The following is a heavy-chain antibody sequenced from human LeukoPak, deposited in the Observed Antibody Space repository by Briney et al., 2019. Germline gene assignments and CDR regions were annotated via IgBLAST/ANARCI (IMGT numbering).Heavy chain of an antibody. J-gene: IGHJ4*02. CDR2: INHSGST. V-gene: IGHV4-34*01. CDR1: GGSFSGYY. Sequence: PSETLPLTCAVYGGSFSGYYWSWIRQPPGKGLEWIGEINHSGSTNYNPSLKSRVTISVDTSKNQFSLKLSSVTAADTAVYYCARGISAAGTRMSLYGVIHFDYWGQGTLVTVSS. CDR3: ARGISAAGTRMSLYGVIHFDY. D-gene: IGHD6-13*01.